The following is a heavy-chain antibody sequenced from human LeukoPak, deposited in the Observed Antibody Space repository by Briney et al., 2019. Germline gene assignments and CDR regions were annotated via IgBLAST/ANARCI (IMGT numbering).Heavy chain of an antibody. Sequence: PSETLSLTCTVCGVSISSYYWSWIRQPPGKGLEWIGYIHYSGSTNYNPSLKSRASTSVDTSKNQFSLKLSSVTAADTAVYYCARQRWGTYGAYADFDDWGQGTLVTVSS. CDR3: ARQRWGTYGAYADFDD. D-gene: IGHD1-1*01. J-gene: IGHJ4*02. CDR1: GVSISSYY. V-gene: IGHV4-59*08. CDR2: IHYSGST.